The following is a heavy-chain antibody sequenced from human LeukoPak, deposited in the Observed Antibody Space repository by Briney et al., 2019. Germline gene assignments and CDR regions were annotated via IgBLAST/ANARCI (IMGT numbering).Heavy chain of an antibody. D-gene: IGHD3-3*01. V-gene: IGHV3-15*01. CDR2: IKSKTDGGTT. J-gene: IGHJ5*02. CDR3: TTVYDFWSGYYNWFDP. Sequence: GGSLRLSCAASGFTFSNAWMSWVRQAPGKGLEWVGRIKSKTDGGTTDYVAPVKGRFTISRDDSKNTLYLQMNSLKTEDTAVYYCTTVYDFWSGYYNWFDPWGQGTLVTVSS. CDR1: GFTFSNAW.